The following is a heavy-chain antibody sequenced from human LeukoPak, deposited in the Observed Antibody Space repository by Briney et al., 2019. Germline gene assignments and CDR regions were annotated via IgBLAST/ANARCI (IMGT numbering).Heavy chain of an antibody. V-gene: IGHV1-69*05. CDR1: GGTFSSYA. D-gene: IGHD1-26*01. CDR2: ILPIFGTA. J-gene: IGHJ4*02. Sequence: GSSVKLSCKASGGTFSSYATSWVRQAPGQGLEWMGRILPIFGTANTAQQSQGRVTFTTDESTSTASMELTRLTPGTTAVVNCAIDTFSRVGASPFDYWGQGTLVTVSS. CDR3: AIDTFSRVGASPFDY.